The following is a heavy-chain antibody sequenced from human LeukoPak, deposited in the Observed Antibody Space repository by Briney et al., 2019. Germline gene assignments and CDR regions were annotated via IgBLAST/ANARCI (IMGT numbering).Heavy chain of an antibody. D-gene: IGHD4-17*01. CDR3: AREGRQDYVYFDH. CDR1: GGSISSSY. J-gene: IGHJ4*02. V-gene: IGHV4-4*07. Sequence: PSETLSLTCTVSGGSISSSYWSWFRQPAGKGLEWIGRIHFSETTNNNPSLKSRVTLSLDTSKNRFSLKLSSVTAADTAMYYCAREGRQDYVYFDHWGQGSLVTVSS. CDR2: IHFSETT.